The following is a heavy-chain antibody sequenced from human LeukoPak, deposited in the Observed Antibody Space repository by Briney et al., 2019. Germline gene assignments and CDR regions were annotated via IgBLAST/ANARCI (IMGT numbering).Heavy chain of an antibody. J-gene: IGHJ4*02. CDR2: INSGETT. D-gene: IGHD1-1*01. Sequence: GGSLRLSCAASGFTFSSYAMNWVRQAPGKGLEWVSGINSGETTYYADSVKGRFTISRDNSKNTLYLQMNSLRAEDTAVYYCVRDFSAGIWGQGTLVTVSS. CDR1: GFTFSSYA. CDR3: VRDFSAGI. V-gene: IGHV3-23*01.